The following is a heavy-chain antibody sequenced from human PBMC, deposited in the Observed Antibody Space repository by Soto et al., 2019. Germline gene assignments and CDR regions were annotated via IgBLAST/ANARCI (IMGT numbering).Heavy chain of an antibody. J-gene: IGHJ6*02. V-gene: IGHV4-34*02. CDR1: GGSFSGYY. D-gene: IGHD1-1*01. Sequence: QLQLQQWGAGLLKASETLSLTCSVSGGSFSGYYLAWIRQPPGKGLEWIGEINHAGSTKYHPSLRXXVXLSVALSNTHFSLRLRSVTAADPAVYFCARPSGPAYRYGMDIWGQGTTVTVSS. CDR2: INHAGST. CDR3: ARPSGPAYRYGMDI.